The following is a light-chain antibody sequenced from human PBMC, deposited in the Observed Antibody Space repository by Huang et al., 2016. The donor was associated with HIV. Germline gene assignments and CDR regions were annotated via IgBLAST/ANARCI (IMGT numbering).Light chain of an antibody. CDR3: QQYGSSVVT. CDR2: GAS. Sequence: EIVLTQSPGTLSLSPGERATLSCRASQSFSSNYLAWYQQKPGQAPRLLIYGASSKATGIPDRFSGSESETDFTLIISRLEPEDFAVYYCQQYGSSVVTFGQGTKVEVK. CDR1: QSFSSNY. V-gene: IGKV3-20*01. J-gene: IGKJ1*01.